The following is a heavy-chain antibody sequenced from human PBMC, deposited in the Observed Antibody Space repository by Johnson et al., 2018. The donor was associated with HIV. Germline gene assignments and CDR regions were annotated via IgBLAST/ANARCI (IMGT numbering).Heavy chain of an antibody. CDR2: IRYDGSNK. V-gene: IGHV3-33*08. CDR3: ARSRNYACDI. J-gene: IGHJ3*02. Sequence: QVQLVESGGGLVQPGGSLRLSCAASGFTFSSYWMSWVRQAPGKGLEWVAFIRYDGSNKYYADSVKGRFTISRDNSKNTLYLQMNSLRADDTAVYYCARSRNYACDIWGQGTMVTVSS. D-gene: IGHD1-1*01. CDR1: GFTFSSYW.